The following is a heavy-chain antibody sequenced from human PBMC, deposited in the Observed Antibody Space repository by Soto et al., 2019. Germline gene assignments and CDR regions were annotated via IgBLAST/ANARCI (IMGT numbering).Heavy chain of an antibody. Sequence: PSETLSLTCTVSGGSISSGDYYWSWIRQPPGKGLEWIGYIYYSGSTYYNPSLKSRVTISVDTSKNQFSLKLSSVTAADTAVYYCARGRVLDYYYYYGMDVWGQGTTVTVSS. D-gene: IGHD3-16*02. CDR1: GGSISSGDYY. CDR3: ARGRVLDYYYYYGMDV. CDR2: IYYSGST. V-gene: IGHV4-30-4*01. J-gene: IGHJ6*02.